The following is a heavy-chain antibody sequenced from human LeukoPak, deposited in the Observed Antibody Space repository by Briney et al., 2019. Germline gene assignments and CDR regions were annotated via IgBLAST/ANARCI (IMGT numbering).Heavy chain of an antibody. CDR2: IYYSGST. J-gene: IGHJ3*02. CDR3: ARDYGDYEWAFDI. CDR1: GGSISSGGYY. D-gene: IGHD4-17*01. Sequence: TLSLTCTVSGGSISSGGYYWSWIRQHPGKGLEWIGYIYYSGSTYYNPSLKSRVTISVDTSKSQFSLKLSSVTAADTAVYYCARDYGDYEWAFDIWGQGTMVTVSS. V-gene: IGHV4-31*03.